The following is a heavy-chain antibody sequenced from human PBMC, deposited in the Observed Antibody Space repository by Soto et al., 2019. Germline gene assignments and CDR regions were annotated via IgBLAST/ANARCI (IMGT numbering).Heavy chain of an antibody. J-gene: IGHJ5*02. CDR3: ARGSGPLSVSMIEITKWFDP. CDR1: GSSINTPNW. Sequence: SETLSLTCAVSGSSINTPNWWSWVRQPPGKGLEWIAEIYHSGSANYNPSLESRITISIDKSKNQFSLELRSVTAADTAVYYCARGSGPLSVSMIEITKWFDPWGQGILVTVSS. CDR2: IYHSGSA. D-gene: IGHD3-22*01. V-gene: IGHV4-4*02.